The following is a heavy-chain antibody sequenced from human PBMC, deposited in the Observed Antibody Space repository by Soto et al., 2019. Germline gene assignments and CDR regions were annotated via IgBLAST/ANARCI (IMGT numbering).Heavy chain of an antibody. CDR1: GYSFTSYW. Sequence: EVQLVQSGAEVKKPGESLKISCKGSGYSFTSYWIGWVRQMPGKGLEWMGIICPGDSDTRYSPSFQGQVTISADKSISTAYLQWSSLKASDTAMYYCARSALNYDISTGYPNWFDPWGQGTLVTVSS. D-gene: IGHD3-9*01. V-gene: IGHV5-51*01. J-gene: IGHJ5*02. CDR3: ARSALNYDISTGYPNWFDP. CDR2: ICPGDSDT.